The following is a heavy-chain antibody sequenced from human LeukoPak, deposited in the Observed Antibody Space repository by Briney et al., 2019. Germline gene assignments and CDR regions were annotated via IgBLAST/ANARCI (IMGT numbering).Heavy chain of an antibody. CDR3: ARAGLDY. CDR2: INHSGST. CDR1: GGSFSGYY. Sequence: SETLSLTCAVYGGSFSGYYWSWIRQPPGKGLEWIGEINHSGSTNYNPSLKSRVTISVDTSKNQFSLKLSSVAAADTAVYYCARAGLDYWGQGTLVTVSS. V-gene: IGHV4-34*01. J-gene: IGHJ4*02.